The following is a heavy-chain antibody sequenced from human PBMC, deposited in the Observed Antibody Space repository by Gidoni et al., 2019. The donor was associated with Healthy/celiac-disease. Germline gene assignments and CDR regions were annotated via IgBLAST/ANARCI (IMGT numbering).Heavy chain of an antibody. D-gene: IGHD4-17*01. J-gene: IGHJ6*02. CDR1: GGTFSSYA. CDR3: ARVYGDYEEYYYYGMDV. CDR2: IIPIFGTA. V-gene: IGHV1-69*12. Sequence: QVQLVQSGAEVKKPGSSVKVSCKASGGTFSSYAISWVRQAPGQGLEWMGGIIPIFGTANCAQKFQGRVTITADESTSTAYMELSSLRSEDTAVYYCARVYGDYEEYYYYGMDVWVQGTTVTVSS.